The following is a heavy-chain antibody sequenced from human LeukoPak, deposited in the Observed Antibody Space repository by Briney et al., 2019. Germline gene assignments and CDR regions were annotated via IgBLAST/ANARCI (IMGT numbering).Heavy chain of an antibody. D-gene: IGHD6-13*01. J-gene: IGHJ4*02. CDR2: INPKSGGT. Sequence: ASVKVSCKASGYTFTSYYMHWVRQAPGQGLEWMGWINPKSGGTNYAQKFQGRVTMTRDMSTSTVYMELSSLRSEDTAVYYCAGEEKQHDRFDYWGQGTLVTVSS. CDR1: GYTFTSYY. CDR3: AGEEKQHDRFDY. V-gene: IGHV1-2*02.